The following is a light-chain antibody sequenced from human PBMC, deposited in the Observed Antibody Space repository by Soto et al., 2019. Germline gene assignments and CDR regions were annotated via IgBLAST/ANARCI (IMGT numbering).Light chain of an antibody. CDR1: SSDVGSYNR. V-gene: IGLV2-18*02. CDR2: EVS. CDR3: SSYTSSSTNVV. J-gene: IGLJ2*01. Sequence: QSVLTQPPSVSGSPGQSVTTSCTGTSSDVGSYNRVSWYQQPPGTAPKLMIYEVSNRPSGVPDRFSGSKSGNTASLTISGLQAEDEADYYCSSYTSSSTNVVFGGGTKLTVL.